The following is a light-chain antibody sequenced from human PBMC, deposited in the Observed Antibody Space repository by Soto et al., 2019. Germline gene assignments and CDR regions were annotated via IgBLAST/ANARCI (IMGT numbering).Light chain of an antibody. V-gene: IGLV2-14*01. CDR1: SXDVGSYNF. J-gene: IGLJ1*01. Sequence: QSVLTQPASVSGSPGQSITISCTGTSXDVGSYNFVSWYQQLPGKAPKLMIYEVSNRPSGVSNRFSGSKSGNTASLTISGLQAEDEADYYCSSYTTSSNYVFGSGTRSPS. CDR2: EVS. CDR3: SSYTTSSNYV.